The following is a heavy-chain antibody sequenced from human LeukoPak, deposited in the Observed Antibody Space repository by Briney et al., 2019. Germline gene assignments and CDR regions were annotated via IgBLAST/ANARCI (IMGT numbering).Heavy chain of an antibody. Sequence: ASVKVSCKASGYTFTGYYMHWVRQAPGQGLEWMGWINPNSGGTNYAQKFQGRVTMTRDTSISTAYMELSRLRSDDTAVYYCARVPHMVRGDWSFDYWGQGTLVTVCS. CDR2: INPNSGGT. D-gene: IGHD3-10*01. CDR1: GYTFTGYY. V-gene: IGHV1-2*02. CDR3: ARVPHMVRGDWSFDY. J-gene: IGHJ4*02.